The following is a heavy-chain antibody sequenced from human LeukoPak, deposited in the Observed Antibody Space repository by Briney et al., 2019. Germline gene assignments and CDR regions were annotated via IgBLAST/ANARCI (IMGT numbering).Heavy chain of an antibody. D-gene: IGHD6-6*01. Sequence: SETLSLTCAVYGGSFSGYYWSWIRQPPGKGLEGIGEINHSGSTNYNPSLKSRVTISVDTYKNQFSLKLSSVTAADTAVYYCARGGSIAARPLSSRYYYYYYMDVWGKGTTVTVSS. CDR3: ARGGSIAARPLSSRYYYYYYMDV. CDR2: INHSGST. CDR1: GGSFSGYY. V-gene: IGHV4-34*01. J-gene: IGHJ6*03.